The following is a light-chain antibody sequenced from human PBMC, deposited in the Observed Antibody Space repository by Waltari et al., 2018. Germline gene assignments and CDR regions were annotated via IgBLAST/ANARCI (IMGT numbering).Light chain of an antibody. Sequence: DIVMTHSPDSLAVSLGERATINCKSSQRVLYNSNRKNYLAWYQQKPGQPPKLLIYWASTRESGVPDRSSGSGSGTDFTLTISSLQAEDVAVYYCQQYYDTPALTFGGGTKVEIK. CDR3: QQYYDTPALT. CDR1: QRVLYNSNRKNY. V-gene: IGKV4-1*01. CDR2: WAS. J-gene: IGKJ4*01.